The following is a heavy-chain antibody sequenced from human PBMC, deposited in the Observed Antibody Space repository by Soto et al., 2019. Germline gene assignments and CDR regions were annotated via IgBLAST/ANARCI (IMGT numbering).Heavy chain of an antibody. D-gene: IGHD4-4*01. Sequence: GGSLRLSCAASGFTFSSYAMSWVRQAPGKGLEWVSAISGSGGSTYYADSVKGRFTISRDNSKNTLYLQMNSLRAEDTAVYYFAKGIYSNKISSFDYWGQGTLVTVSS. CDR3: AKGIYSNKISSFDY. CDR2: ISGSGGST. V-gene: IGHV3-23*01. CDR1: GFTFSSYA. J-gene: IGHJ4*02.